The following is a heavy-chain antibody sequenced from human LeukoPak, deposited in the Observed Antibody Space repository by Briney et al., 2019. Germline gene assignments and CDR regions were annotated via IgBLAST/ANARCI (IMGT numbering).Heavy chain of an antibody. D-gene: IGHD3-10*01. J-gene: IGHJ5*02. V-gene: IGHV1-69*06. CDR2: IIPVFGTP. CDR3: ARSGSGSYYFYWFDP. Sequence: SVKVSCKTSGGTFSRSAISWVRQAPGQGLEWMGGIIPVFGTPNYAQKFQGRVTISADKSTSTVYMELSSLRSEDTAMYYCARSGSGSYYFYWFDPWGQGTLVTVSS. CDR1: GGTFSRSA.